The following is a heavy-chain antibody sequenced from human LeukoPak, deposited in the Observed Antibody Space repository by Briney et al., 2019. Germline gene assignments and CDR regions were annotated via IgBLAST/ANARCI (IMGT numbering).Heavy chain of an antibody. D-gene: IGHD3-10*01. V-gene: IGHV4-4*02. CDR3: ANSYYGSGSYVY. J-gene: IGHJ4*02. Sequence: SGTLSLTCAVSGGSISTYNWWSWVRQPPGKGLEWIGEIFYSGSINYNPSLKSRVTLSLDKSKNQFSLKLSSVTAADTAVYYCANSYYGSGSYVYWGQGTLVTVSS. CDR1: GGSISTYNW. CDR2: IFYSGSI.